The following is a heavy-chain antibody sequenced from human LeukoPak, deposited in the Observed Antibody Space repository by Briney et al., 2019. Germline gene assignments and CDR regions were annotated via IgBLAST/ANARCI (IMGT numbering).Heavy chain of an antibody. J-gene: IGHJ1*01. D-gene: IGHD6-13*01. V-gene: IGHV3-33*01. CDR1: GFTFSSYG. CDR2: IWYDGSNK. CDR3: ARSPRIAAAGTGYFQH. Sequence: PGGSLRLSCAASGFTFSSYGMHWVRQAPGKGLEWVAVIWYDGSNKYYADSVKGRFTISRDNSKNTLYLQMNSLRAEDTAVYYCARSPRIAAAGTGYFQHWGQGTLVTVSS.